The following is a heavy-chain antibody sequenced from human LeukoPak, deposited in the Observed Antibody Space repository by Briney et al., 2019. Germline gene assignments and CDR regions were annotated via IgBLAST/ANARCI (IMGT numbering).Heavy chain of an antibody. CDR3: ARAAWGSGSYYSWGGCYYYYMDV. D-gene: IGHD3-10*01. Sequence: SETLSLTCTVSGGSISSYYWGWIRQPPGKGLEWIGSIYHSGSTYYNPSLKSRVTISVDTSKNQFSLKPSSVTAADTAVYYCARAAWGSGSYYSWGGCYYYYMDVWGKGTTVTVSS. CDR1: GGSISSYY. V-gene: IGHV4-38-2*02. J-gene: IGHJ6*03. CDR2: IYHSGST.